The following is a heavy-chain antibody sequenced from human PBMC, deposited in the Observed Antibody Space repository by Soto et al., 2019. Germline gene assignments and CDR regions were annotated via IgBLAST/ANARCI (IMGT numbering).Heavy chain of an antibody. CDR1: GGSISSYY. Sequence: SSETLSLTXTVSGGSISSYYWSWIRQPPGKGLEWIGYIYYSGSTNYNPSLKSRVTISVDTSKNQFSPKLSSVTAADTAVYYCARSTAAGYIIDYWGQGTLVTVSS. CDR3: ARSTAAGYIIDY. J-gene: IGHJ4*02. D-gene: IGHD6-13*01. CDR2: IYYSGST. V-gene: IGHV4-59*01.